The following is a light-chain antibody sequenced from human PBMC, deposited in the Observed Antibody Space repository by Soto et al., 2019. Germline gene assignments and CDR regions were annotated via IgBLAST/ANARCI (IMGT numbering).Light chain of an antibody. CDR2: GAS. CDR1: QSVISSY. V-gene: IGKV3-20*01. CDR3: QQSYRKT. J-gene: IGKJ1*01. Sequence: EIVLTQSPGTLSLSPGERTTLSFRASQSVISSYLAWYQQKPGQAPRLLMYGASSRATGIPDRFSGSGSGTDFTLTISRLEPEDFAVYYCQQSYRKTFGQGTKVDIK.